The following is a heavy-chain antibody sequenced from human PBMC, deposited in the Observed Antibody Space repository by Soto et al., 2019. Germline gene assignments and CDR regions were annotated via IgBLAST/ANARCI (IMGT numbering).Heavy chain of an antibody. Sequence: SGTLSLTCTGSVASSISTSYYVCFIRQPPWDWLDLIVSIYYISRSYYNPSLRSRLTTSVDTSKNQFSLKLTSVTAADTAVYYCASGGKIEGEQPHYGTAVCGTGPTLIVSS. CDR1: VASSISTSYY. CDR3: ASGGKIEGEQPHYGTAV. CDR2: IYYISRS. D-gene: IGHD3-16*01. V-gene: IGHV4-39*01. J-gene: IGHJ6*04.